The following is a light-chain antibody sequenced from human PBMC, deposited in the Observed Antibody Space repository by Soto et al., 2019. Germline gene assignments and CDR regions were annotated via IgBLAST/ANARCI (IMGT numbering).Light chain of an antibody. CDR3: QKYDTAPLT. Sequence: DIQMTQSPSSLSASVGDRVTITCRASQGISNSLAWYQQKPGGAPKLLIFGASTSQSGVPSRFSGSGSGTDFTLTIDSLQPEDVATYYCQKYDTAPLTFGPGTKVDIK. V-gene: IGKV1-27*01. CDR1: QGISNS. J-gene: IGKJ3*01. CDR2: GAS.